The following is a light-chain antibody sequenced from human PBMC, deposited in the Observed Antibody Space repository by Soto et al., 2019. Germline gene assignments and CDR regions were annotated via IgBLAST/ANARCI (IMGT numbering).Light chain of an antibody. CDR1: SSDVGGYNY. Sequence: QSVLTQPHSVSGSPGQSVAISCSGTSSDVGGYNYVSWYQQHPGKASKLIIFDVNKRPSGVPDRFSGSKSGSTASLTISWLQAEDEADYYCCSYGGSFYVVGTGTKVTVL. V-gene: IGLV2-11*01. CDR3: CSYGGSFYV. J-gene: IGLJ1*01. CDR2: DVN.